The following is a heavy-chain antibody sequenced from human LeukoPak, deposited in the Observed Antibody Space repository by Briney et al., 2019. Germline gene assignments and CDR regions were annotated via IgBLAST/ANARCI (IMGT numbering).Heavy chain of an antibody. D-gene: IGHD2-2*01. CDR3: ASWGGPSGSSTRYYYYYYMDV. Sequence: SVKVSCKASGGTFSSYAISWVRQAPGQGLEWMGGITPIFGTANYAQKFQGRVTITTDESTSTAYMELSSLRSEDTAVYYCASWGGPSGSSTRYYYYYYMDVWGKGTTVTVSS. J-gene: IGHJ6*03. CDR2: ITPIFGTA. CDR1: GGTFSSYA. V-gene: IGHV1-69*05.